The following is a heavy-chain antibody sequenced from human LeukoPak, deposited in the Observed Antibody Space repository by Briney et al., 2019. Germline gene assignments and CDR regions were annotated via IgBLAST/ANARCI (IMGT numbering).Heavy chain of an antibody. J-gene: IGHJ4*02. V-gene: IGHV3-21*05. CDR1: GFTFSSYA. Sequence: PGGSLRLSCAASGFTFSSYAMSWVRQAPGKGLECLSYISGSGADINYVDSVKGRFTISRDNTKNSLYLQMDNLRAEDTAVYYCARYARVFDYWGQGTLVTVSS. CDR3: ARYARVFDY. CDR2: ISGSGADI.